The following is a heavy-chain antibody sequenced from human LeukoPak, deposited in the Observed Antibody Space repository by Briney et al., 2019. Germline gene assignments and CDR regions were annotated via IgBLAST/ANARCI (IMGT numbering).Heavy chain of an antibody. CDR2: IHTSGTT. D-gene: IGHD2-8*02. CDR3: GRGRDTVGYGIFDY. V-gene: IGHV4-4*07. J-gene: IGHJ4*02. CDR1: DGSISSYH. Sequence: SETLSLTCTVSDGSISSYHWSWIRQPAGKGLEWIGRIHTSGTTNYNTSLKTRVTMSGNASKNQFSLKVSSVTAAATPVYSCGRGRDTVGYGIFDYWGQGTLLTVSS.